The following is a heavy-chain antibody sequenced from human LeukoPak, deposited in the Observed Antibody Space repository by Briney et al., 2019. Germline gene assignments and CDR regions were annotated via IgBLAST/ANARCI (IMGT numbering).Heavy chain of an antibody. Sequence: GESLKISCKGSGHTFSSYLIGWVRQMPGKGLEWMGLIYPGDSDTRYSPSFQGHVTISADKSISTAYLQWSSLKASDTAMYYCGKRVIGWPYLIDYWGQGTLVTVSS. J-gene: IGHJ4*02. CDR3: GKRVIGWPYLIDY. D-gene: IGHD2-15*01. CDR1: GHTFSSYL. CDR2: IYPGDSDT. V-gene: IGHV5-51*01.